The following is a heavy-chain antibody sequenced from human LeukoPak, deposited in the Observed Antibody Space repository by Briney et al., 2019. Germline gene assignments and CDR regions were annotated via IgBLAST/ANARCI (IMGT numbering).Heavy chain of an antibody. CDR1: GFTLRNSA. D-gene: IGHD2-21*01. J-gene: IGHJ4*02. Sequence: GGSLRLSCEASGFTLRNSAMSWVRQAPGKGLDWVSTTSGSGGGTYYADSVKGWFAIFRDTSRTSLYLQMNRLRAEDTAVYSCAKAGNSWYYFDYWGQGNLVTVSS. CDR2: TSGSGGGT. CDR3: AKAGNSWYYFDY. V-gene: IGHV3-23*01.